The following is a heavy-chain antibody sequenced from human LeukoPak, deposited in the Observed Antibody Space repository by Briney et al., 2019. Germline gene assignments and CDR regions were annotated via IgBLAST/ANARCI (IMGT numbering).Heavy chain of an antibody. CDR3: ASSTYYYDSSGYDI. CDR1: GYTFTSYG. Sequence: ASVKVSCKASGYTFTSYGISWLRQAPGQGLEWMGWISAYNGNTNYAQKLQGRVTMTTDTSTSTAYMELRSLRSDDTAVYYCASSTYYYDSSGYDIWGQGTLVTVSS. CDR2: ISAYNGNT. D-gene: IGHD3-22*01. V-gene: IGHV1-18*01. J-gene: IGHJ4*02.